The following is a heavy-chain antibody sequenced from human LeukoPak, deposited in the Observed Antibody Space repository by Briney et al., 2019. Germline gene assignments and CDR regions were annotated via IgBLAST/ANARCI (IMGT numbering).Heavy chain of an antibody. CDR1: GFSFSSYE. CDR3: ATSSVTTGIDFDC. J-gene: IGHJ4*02. CDR2: ISNSGRTK. D-gene: IGHD4-17*01. V-gene: IGHV3-48*03. Sequence: PGGSLRLSCAATGFSFSSYEMNWVRQAPGKGLEWVSLISNSGRTKYYADSVKGRFTISRDNAKNSLYLQMNILRGDDTAVYYCATSSVTTGIDFDCWGQGTLVTVSS.